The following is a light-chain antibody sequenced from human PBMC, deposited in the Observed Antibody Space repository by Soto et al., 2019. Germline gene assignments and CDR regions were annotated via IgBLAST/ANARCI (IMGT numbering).Light chain of an antibody. CDR2: EVR. Sequence: QSALTQRASVSGSPGQSITISCTGTSSDVGGYNYVSWYQHHPGKAPKLMVFEVRHRPSGISPRFSGSKSGNTASLTISGLQAEDEGDYYCSSYSNSDTVLFGAGTKLTVL. CDR3: SSYSNSDTVL. CDR1: SSDVGGYNY. V-gene: IGLV2-14*01. J-gene: IGLJ2*01.